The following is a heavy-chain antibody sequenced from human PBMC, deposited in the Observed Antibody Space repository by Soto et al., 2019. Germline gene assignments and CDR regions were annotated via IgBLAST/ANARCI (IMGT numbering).Heavy chain of an antibody. CDR1: GFTFSGSA. CDR2: IRSKANSYAT. Sequence: EVQLVESGGGLVKRGGSLKLSCAASGFTFSGSAMHWVRQASGKGLEWVGRIRSKANSYATAYAASVKGRFTISRDDSKNTAYLQMNSLKTEDTAVYYCTRHVRDYYGMDVWGQGTTVTVSS. J-gene: IGHJ6*02. CDR3: TRHVRDYYGMDV. V-gene: IGHV3-73*01.